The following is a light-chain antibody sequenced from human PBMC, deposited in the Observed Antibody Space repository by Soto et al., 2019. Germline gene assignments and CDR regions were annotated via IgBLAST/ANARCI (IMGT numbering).Light chain of an antibody. J-gene: IGKJ4*01. CDR3: QHYGSSP. CDR2: GAS. CDR1: QSVSSSY. Sequence: EIGLTQSPGTPSLSPGERATLSCRASQSVSSSYLAWYQQKPGQAPRLLIYGASSRATGIPDRFSGRGSGTDFTITISRPEPEDFAVYYCQHYGSSPFGGGTKVEIK. V-gene: IGKV3-20*01.